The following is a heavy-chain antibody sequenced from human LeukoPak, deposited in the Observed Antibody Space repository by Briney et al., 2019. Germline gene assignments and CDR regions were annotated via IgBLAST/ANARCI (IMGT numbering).Heavy chain of an antibody. CDR1: GYTFTSYA. V-gene: IGHV7-4-1*02. J-gene: IGHJ1*01. Sequence: ASVKVSCKASGYTFTSYAMNWVRQAPGQGLEWMGWINTNTGNPTYAQGFTGRFVFSLDTSVSTAYLQISSLKAEDTAVYYCARGYSSSWYSGTEHWGQGTLVTVSS. CDR2: INTNTGNP. D-gene: IGHD6-13*01. CDR3: ARGYSSSWYSGTEH.